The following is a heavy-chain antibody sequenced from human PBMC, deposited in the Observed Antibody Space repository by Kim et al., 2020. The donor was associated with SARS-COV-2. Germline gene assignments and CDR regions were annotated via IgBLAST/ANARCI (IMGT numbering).Heavy chain of an antibody. J-gene: IGHJ6*02. CDR1: GGSFSGYY. Sequence: SETLSLTCAVYGGSFSGYYWSWIRQPPGKGLEWIGEINHSGSTNYNPSLKSRVTISVDTSKNQFSLKLSSVTAADTAVYYCARGRRGAARHPRPYYYYGMDVWGQGTTVTVSS. CDR3: ARGRRGAARHPRPYYYYGMDV. CDR2: INHSGST. V-gene: IGHV4-34*01. D-gene: IGHD6-6*01.